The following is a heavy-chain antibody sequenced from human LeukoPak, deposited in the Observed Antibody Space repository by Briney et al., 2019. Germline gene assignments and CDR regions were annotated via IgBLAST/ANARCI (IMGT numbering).Heavy chain of an antibody. Sequence: SETLSLTCTVSGGSISSYYWSWIRQPPGKGLEWIGYIYHSGSTYYNPSLKSRVTISVDRSKNQFSLKLSSVTAADTAVYYCARGAMYYYDSSGYYYRDTWAYYFDYWGQGTLVTVSS. CDR3: ARGAMYYYDSSGYYYRDTWAYYFDY. V-gene: IGHV4-59*12. D-gene: IGHD3-22*01. CDR1: GGSISSYY. J-gene: IGHJ4*02. CDR2: IYHSGST.